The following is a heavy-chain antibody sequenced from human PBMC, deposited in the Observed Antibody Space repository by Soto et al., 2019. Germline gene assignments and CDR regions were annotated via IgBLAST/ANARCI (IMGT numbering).Heavy chain of an antibody. Sequence: QVQLVQSGAEVKKPGSSVKVSCKASGGTFSSYTISWVRQAPGQGLEWMGRIIPILGIANYAQKFQGRVTITADKSTSTAYMELSSLRSEDTAVYYCARDGDGSGSYSVDYWGQGTLVTVSS. CDR1: GGTFSSYT. CDR3: ARDGDGSGSYSVDY. V-gene: IGHV1-69*08. CDR2: IIPILGIA. D-gene: IGHD3-10*01. J-gene: IGHJ4*02.